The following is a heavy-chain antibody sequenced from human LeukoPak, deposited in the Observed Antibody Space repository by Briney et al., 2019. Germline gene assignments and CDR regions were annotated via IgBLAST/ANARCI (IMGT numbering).Heavy chain of an antibody. V-gene: IGHV1-69*04. J-gene: IGHJ4*02. Sequence: ASVKVSCKASGGTFSSYAISWVRQAPGQGLEWMGRIIPILGIANYAQKFQGRVTMTEDTSTDTAYMELSSLRPEDTAVYYCARDFDSSFSFDYWGQGTLVTVSS. D-gene: IGHD3-22*01. CDR3: ARDFDSSFSFDY. CDR1: GGTFSSYA. CDR2: IIPILGIA.